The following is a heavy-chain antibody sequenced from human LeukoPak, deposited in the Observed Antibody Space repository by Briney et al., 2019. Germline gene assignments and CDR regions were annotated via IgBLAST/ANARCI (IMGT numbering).Heavy chain of an antibody. V-gene: IGHV3-23*01. CDR3: AALYSSSWVDY. CDR2: ISGSGGST. Sequence: GGSLRLSCAASGFTFSSYAMSWVRRAPGKGLEWVSAISGSGGSTYYADSVKGRFTISRDNSKNTLYLQMNSLRDEDTAVYYCAALYSSSWVDYWGQGTLVTVSS. D-gene: IGHD6-13*01. J-gene: IGHJ4*02. CDR1: GFTFSSYA.